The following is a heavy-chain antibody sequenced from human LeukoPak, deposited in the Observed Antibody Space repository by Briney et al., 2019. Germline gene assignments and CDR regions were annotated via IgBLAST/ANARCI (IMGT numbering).Heavy chain of an antibody. Sequence: PGRSLRLSCAASGFTFSSYGMHWVRQAPGKRLEWVAVISYDGSNKYYADSVKGRFTISRDNSKNTLYLQMNSLRAEDTAVYYCATVDLYDSSGYYYRTGFDYWGQGTLVTVSS. D-gene: IGHD3-22*01. CDR2: ISYDGSNK. CDR3: ATVDLYDSSGYYYRTGFDY. V-gene: IGHV3-30*03. J-gene: IGHJ4*02. CDR1: GFTFSSYG.